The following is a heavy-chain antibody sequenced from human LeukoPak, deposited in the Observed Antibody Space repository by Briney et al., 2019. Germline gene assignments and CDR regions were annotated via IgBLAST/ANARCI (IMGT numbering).Heavy chain of an antibody. Sequence: RPGGSLRLSCAASGFSVNANYMTWARQAPGRGLEWISVIYTSGSRHYADSVKGRFTISRDNSKNTLALQLDSLRVEDTAVYYCARVAVMNNVGVTASDAFDVWGQGTMVIVSS. CDR2: IYTSGSR. J-gene: IGHJ3*01. CDR3: ARVAVMNNVGVTASDAFDV. CDR1: GFSVNANY. D-gene: IGHD2-21*02. V-gene: IGHV3-66*01.